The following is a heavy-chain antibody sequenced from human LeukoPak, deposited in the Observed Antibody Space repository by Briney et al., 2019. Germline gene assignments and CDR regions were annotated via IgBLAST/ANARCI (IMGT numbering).Heavy chain of an antibody. CDR3: AKDRLGDIVVVPAAPTGY. V-gene: IGHV3-30*02. D-gene: IGHD2-2*01. J-gene: IGHJ4*02. CDR2: IRYDGSNK. CDR1: GFTFSSYG. Sequence: GGSLRLSCAASGFTFSSYGMHWVRQAPGKGLEWVAFIRYDGSNKYYAESVKGRFTISRDNSKNTLYLQMNSLRAEDTAVYYCAKDRLGDIVVVPAAPTGYWGQGTLVTVSS.